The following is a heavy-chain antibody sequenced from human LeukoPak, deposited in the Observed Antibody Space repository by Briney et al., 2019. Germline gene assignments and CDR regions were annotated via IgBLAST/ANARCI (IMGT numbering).Heavy chain of an antibody. V-gene: IGHV4-39*07. CDR2: IYYSGST. CDR3: ARGRVLRYFDWSDYYYYYGMDV. J-gene: IGHJ6*02. Sequence: SETLSLTCTVSGGSISSSSYYWGWIRQPPGKGLEWIGSIYYSGSTYYNPSLKSRVTISVDTSKNQFSLKLSSVTAADTAVYYCARGRVLRYFDWSDYYYYYGMDVWGQGTTVTVSS. CDR1: GGSISSSSYY. D-gene: IGHD3-9*01.